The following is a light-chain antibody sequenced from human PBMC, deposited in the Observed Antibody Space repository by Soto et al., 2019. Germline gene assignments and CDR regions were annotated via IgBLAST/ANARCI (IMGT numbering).Light chain of an antibody. CDR3: QTWDTGIV. Sequence: QLVLTQSPSASASLGASVNLTCTLSSGHSSYAIAWHQQQPEKGPRYLMKVNNDGSHIKGDGIPDRFSGSSSGAERYLTISSLQSEDEADFYCQTWDTGIVFGGGTKLNVL. V-gene: IGLV4-69*01. J-gene: IGLJ2*01. CDR2: VNNDGSH. CDR1: SGHSSYA.